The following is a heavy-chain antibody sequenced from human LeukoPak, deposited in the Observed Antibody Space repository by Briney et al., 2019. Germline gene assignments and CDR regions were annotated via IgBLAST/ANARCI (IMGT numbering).Heavy chain of an antibody. V-gene: IGHV4-38-2*01. Sequence: SETLSLTCAVSGYSIRSGYYWGWIRPPPGKGLEWIGSFYHSGSTYYNPSLKSRVTISVETANNQFSLTLTYVTAPFTAVYYFARTYCYQDAFDIWGQGTMVTVSS. CDR2: FYHSGST. J-gene: IGHJ3*02. CDR3: ARTYCYQDAFDI. CDR1: GYSIRSGYY. D-gene: IGHD2-21*01.